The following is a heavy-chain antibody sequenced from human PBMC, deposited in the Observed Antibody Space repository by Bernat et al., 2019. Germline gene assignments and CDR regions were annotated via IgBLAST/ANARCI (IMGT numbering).Heavy chain of an antibody. J-gene: IGHJ4*02. Sequence: QVQLVESGGGLVKPGGSLRLSCAASGFTFSDYYMSWIRQAPGKGLEWVSYISSSGSTIYYADSVKGRFTISSANAKNSLYLQMNSLRAEDTAVYYCASVVGATTSRYYFDYWGQGTLVTVSS. CDR1: GFTFSDYY. D-gene: IGHD1-26*01. V-gene: IGHV3-11*01. CDR3: ASVVGATTSRYYFDY. CDR2: ISSSGSTI.